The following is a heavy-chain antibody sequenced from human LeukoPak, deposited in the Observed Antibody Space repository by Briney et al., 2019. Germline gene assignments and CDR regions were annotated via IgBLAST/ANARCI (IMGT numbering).Heavy chain of an antibody. CDR1: GFTFNNYA. J-gene: IGHJ4*02. V-gene: IGHV3-23*01. D-gene: IGHD5-18*01. Sequence: TGGSLRLSCAASGFTFNNYAMSWVRQAPGKGLEWVSAISGGGGSTYYADSVKGRFTISRDNSKNTLYLQMNTLRPEDTAVYSCAKNGRGYSSDYFDYWGQGTLVTVSS. CDR3: AKNGRGYSSDYFDY. CDR2: ISGGGGST.